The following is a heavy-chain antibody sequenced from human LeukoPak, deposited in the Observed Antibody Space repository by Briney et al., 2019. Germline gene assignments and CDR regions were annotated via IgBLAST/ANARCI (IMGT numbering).Heavy chain of an antibody. D-gene: IGHD1-26*01. CDR2: ISYDGSNK. CDR1: GFTFSSYG. V-gene: IGHV3-30*18. Sequence: GGSLRLSCAASGFTFSSYGMHWVRQAPGKGLEWVAVISYDGSNKYYADSVKGRFTISRDNSKNTLYLQMNSLRAEDTAVYYCAKDFKVDREPQPNWFDPWGQGTLVTVSS. CDR3: AKDFKVDREPQPNWFDP. J-gene: IGHJ5*02.